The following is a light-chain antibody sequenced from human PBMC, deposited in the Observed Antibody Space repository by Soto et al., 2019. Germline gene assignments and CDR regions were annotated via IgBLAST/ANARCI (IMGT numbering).Light chain of an antibody. V-gene: IGLV4-69*01. CDR1: SGHSSYA. CDR2: LNSDGSH. Sequence: QPVLTQSPSASASLGASVNLTCTLSSGHSSYAIAWHQQQPEKGPRFLMMLNSDGSHNKGDGIPDRFSGSSSGTERYLTISSLQSEDEADYYCQTLGTGIRVFGGGTKLTVL. CDR3: QTLGTGIRV. J-gene: IGLJ3*02.